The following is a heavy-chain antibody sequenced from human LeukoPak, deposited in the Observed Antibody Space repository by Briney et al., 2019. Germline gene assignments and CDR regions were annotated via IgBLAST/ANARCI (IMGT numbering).Heavy chain of an antibody. V-gene: IGHV3-66*01. J-gene: IGHJ4*02. Sequence: GGSLRLSCAASGFTVSSDYMSWVRQAPGKGLEWVSVIYSVGTTYYADSVKGRFTISRDNSKNTLHLQMNSLRAEDTAVYYCARGLPIRFDYWGQGTLVTVSS. CDR1: GFTVSSDY. CDR2: IYSVGTT. CDR3: ARGLPIRFDY.